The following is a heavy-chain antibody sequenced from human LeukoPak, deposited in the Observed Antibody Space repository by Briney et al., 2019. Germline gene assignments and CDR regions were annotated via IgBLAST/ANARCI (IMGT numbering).Heavy chain of an antibody. Sequence: SQTLSLTCTVSGGSISSGGYYWSWIRQHPGKGLEWIGYIYYSGSANYSPSLKSRATISMDTSKNQFSLKLSSVTAADTAVYYCARLTVAGVTGEDYWGQGTLVTVSS. CDR2: IYYSGSA. CDR1: GGSISSGGYY. V-gene: IGHV4-31*03. J-gene: IGHJ4*02. D-gene: IGHD6-19*01. CDR3: ARLTVAGVTGEDY.